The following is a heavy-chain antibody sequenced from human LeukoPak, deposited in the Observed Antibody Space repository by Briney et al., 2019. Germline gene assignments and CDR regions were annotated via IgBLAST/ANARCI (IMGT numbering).Heavy chain of an antibody. CDR3: ARGSGRYVMVDW. D-gene: IGHD6-19*01. CDR2: IRSKVYGGAP. CDR1: GFTFADFT. J-gene: IGHJ4*02. V-gene: IGHV3-49*03. Sequence: PGGSLRLSCSASGFTFADFTMSWFRQSPGQGLEWVGFIRSKVYGGAPEHAASVAARFTISRDDSTSIAYLQMNSLQVEDTAVYYCARGSGRYVMVDWWGQGTLVTVSS.